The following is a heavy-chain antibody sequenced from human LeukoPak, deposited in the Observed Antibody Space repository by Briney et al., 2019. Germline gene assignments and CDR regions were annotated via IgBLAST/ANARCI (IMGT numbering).Heavy chain of an antibody. Sequence: PGGSLRLSCAASGFTFSSYAMSWVRQAPGKGLEWVAVIWYDGSNKYYVDSVKGRFTISRDNSKNTLYLQMNSLRAEDTAVYYCARGGWFGEFRGAFDIWGQGTMVTVSS. CDR3: ARGGWFGEFRGAFDI. V-gene: IGHV3-33*08. CDR2: IWYDGSNK. D-gene: IGHD3-10*01. CDR1: GFTFSSYA. J-gene: IGHJ3*02.